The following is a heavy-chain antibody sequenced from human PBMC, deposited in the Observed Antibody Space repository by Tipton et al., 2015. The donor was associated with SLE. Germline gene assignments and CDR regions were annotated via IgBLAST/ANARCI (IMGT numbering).Heavy chain of an antibody. Sequence: TLSLTCTVSGGSISSYYWSWIRQPPGKGLEWIGYIYYSGSTYYNPSLKSRVTISVDTSKNQFSLKLSSVTAADTAVYYCARYYYDASGITLFDYWGQGTLVTVSS. CDR1: GGSISSYY. CDR2: IYYSGST. V-gene: IGHV4-59*01. D-gene: IGHD3-22*01. J-gene: IGHJ4*02. CDR3: ARYYYDASGITLFDY.